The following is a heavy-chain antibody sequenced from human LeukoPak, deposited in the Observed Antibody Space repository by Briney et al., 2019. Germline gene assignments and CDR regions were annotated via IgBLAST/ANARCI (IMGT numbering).Heavy chain of an antibody. D-gene: IGHD4-17*01. CDR2: INHSGST. J-gene: IGHJ6*02. Sequence: PSETLSLTCAVYGGSFSGYYWSWIRQPPGKGLEWIGEINHSGSTNYNPSLKSRVTISVDTSKNQFSLKLSSVTAADTAVYYCARAPRPANDYGDYYYYYGMDVWGQGTTVTVSS. V-gene: IGHV4-34*01. CDR1: GGSFSGYY. CDR3: ARAPRPANDYGDYYYYYGMDV.